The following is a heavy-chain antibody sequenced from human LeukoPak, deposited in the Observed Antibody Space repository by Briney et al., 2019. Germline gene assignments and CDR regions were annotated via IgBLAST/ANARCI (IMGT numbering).Heavy chain of an antibody. Sequence: TGRSLRLSCAASGFTFSSYGMHWVRQAPGKGLEWVAVIWYDGSNKYYADSVKGRFTISRDNSKNTLYLQMNSLRAEDTAVYYCARPPKGPYDSSGYCWGQGTLVTVSS. V-gene: IGHV3-33*01. D-gene: IGHD3-22*01. CDR1: GFTFSSYG. CDR2: IWYDGSNK. CDR3: ARPPKGPYDSSGYC. J-gene: IGHJ4*02.